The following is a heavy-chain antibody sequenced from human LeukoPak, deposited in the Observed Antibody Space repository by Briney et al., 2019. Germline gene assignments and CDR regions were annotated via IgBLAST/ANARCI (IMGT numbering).Heavy chain of an antibody. J-gene: IGHJ4*02. CDR3: ARVVGTADFDY. D-gene: IGHD2-15*01. CDR1: GGSISSSSYC. CDR2: IYYSGST. V-gene: IGHV4-39*07. Sequence: SETLSLTCTVSGGSISSSSYCWGWIRQPPGKGLEWIGSIYYSGSTYYNPSLKSRVTISVDTSKNQFSLKLSSVTAADTAVYYCARVVGTADFDYWGQGTLVTVSS.